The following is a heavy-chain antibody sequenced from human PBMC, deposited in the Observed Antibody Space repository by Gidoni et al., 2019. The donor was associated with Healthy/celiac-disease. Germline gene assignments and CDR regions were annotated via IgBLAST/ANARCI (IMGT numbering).Heavy chain of an antibody. D-gene: IGHD2-15*01. CDR2: ISYDGSNK. Sequence: GVVQPGRSLRLSCAASGFTFSSYGMHWVRQAPGKGLAWVAVISYDGSNKYYADSVKGRFTISRDNSKNTLYLQMNSLRAEDTAVYYCAKEGRVAEFDYWGQGTLVTVSS. J-gene: IGHJ4*02. V-gene: IGHV3-30*18. CDR3: AKEGRVAEFDY. CDR1: GFTFSSYG.